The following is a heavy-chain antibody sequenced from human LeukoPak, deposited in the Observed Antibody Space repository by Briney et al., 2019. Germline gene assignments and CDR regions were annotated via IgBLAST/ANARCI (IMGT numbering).Heavy chain of an antibody. CDR2: ISGSGGST. J-gene: IGHJ6*02. CDR3: AIARGSVYGMDV. CDR1: GFTFSSYA. D-gene: IGHD3-16*01. V-gene: IGHV3-23*01. Sequence: GGSLRLSCAASGFTFSSYAMSWVRQAPGKGLEWVSAISGSGGSTYYADSVKGRFTISRDNSKNTLYLQMNSLRAEGTAVYYCAIARGSVYGMDVWGQGTTVTVSS.